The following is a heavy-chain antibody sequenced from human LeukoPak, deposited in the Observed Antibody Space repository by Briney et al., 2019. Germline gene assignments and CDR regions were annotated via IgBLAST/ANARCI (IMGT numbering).Heavy chain of an antibody. CDR1: GDSISGYY. V-gene: IGHV4-4*09. CDR2: IHSSGTT. CDR3: ARLTATPAGSYPYPYIHV. J-gene: IGHJ6*03. Sequence: SETLSLTCTVSGDSISGYYYNWIRQPPGKGLEWIGFIHSSGTTEYIPSLRGRVTLSVATSKNQLSLKLTSVTAADTAVYYCARLTATPAGSYPYPYIHVWGKGTTVTVSS. D-gene: IGHD3-9*01.